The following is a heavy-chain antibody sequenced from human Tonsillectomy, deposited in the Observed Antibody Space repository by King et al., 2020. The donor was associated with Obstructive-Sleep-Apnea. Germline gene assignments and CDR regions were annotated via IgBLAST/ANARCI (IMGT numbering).Heavy chain of an antibody. CDR2: IRYDGSNK. D-gene: IGHD5-12*01. V-gene: IGHV3-30*02. J-gene: IGHJ4*02. CDR3: ATWGSGYGY. CDR1: GFTFSSYG. Sequence: VQLVESGGGVVQPGRSLRLSCAASGFTFSSYGMHWVRQAPGKGLEWVEFIRYDGSNKYYADSVKGRFTISRDNSKNTVYLQMNSLRAEDTAVYYCATWGSGYGYWGQGTLVTVSS.